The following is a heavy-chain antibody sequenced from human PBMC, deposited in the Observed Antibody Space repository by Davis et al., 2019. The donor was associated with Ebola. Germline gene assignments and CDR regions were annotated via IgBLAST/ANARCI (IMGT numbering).Heavy chain of an antibody. CDR3: TATVTTDY. Sequence: GESLKISCAASGFTFSSYSMNWVRQAPGKGLEWVSSISSSSSYIYYADSVKGRFTISRDNAKNSPYLQMNSLKTEDTAVYYCTATVTTDYWGQGTLVTVSS. V-gene: IGHV3-21*04. D-gene: IGHD4-17*01. CDR2: ISSSSSYI. CDR1: GFTFSSYS. J-gene: IGHJ4*02.